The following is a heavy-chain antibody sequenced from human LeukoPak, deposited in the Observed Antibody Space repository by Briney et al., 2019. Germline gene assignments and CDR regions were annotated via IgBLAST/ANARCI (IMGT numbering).Heavy chain of an antibody. V-gene: IGHV3-30*02. CDR1: RFVFPSHG. J-gene: IGHJ4*02. Sequence: GGSLRLSCAASRFVFPSHGMHWVRQAPGKGLEWVAFIRYDGSDIYYADSVKGRFTISRDNSKKTLYLQLHSLRPDDTAVYYCVRDTSVGAAYFDVWGQGALVTVSS. D-gene: IGHD2-15*01. CDR2: IRYDGSDI. CDR3: VRDTSVGAAYFDV.